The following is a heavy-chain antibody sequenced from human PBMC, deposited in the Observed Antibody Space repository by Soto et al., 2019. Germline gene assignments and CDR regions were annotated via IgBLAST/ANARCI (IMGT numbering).Heavy chain of an antibody. D-gene: IGHD2-15*01. CDR1: GFSFSRYW. CDR2: IKQDGSNK. CDR3: AKDTPNQRVSRGNWFDP. J-gene: IGHJ5*02. Sequence: GGSLRLSCAASGFSFSRYWMSWVRQAPGKGLEWVANIKQDGSNKYCVDSVKGRFTISRDNSKNTLYLQMNSLRAEDTAVYYCAKDTPNQRVSRGNWFDPWGQGTLVTVSS. V-gene: IGHV3-7*01.